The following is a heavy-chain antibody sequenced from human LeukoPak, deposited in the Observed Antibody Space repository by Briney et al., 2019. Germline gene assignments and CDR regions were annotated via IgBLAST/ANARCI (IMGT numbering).Heavy chain of an antibody. Sequence: PGGSLRLSCVASGFIFRNYAMTWVRQAPGKGLEWVSGISGSGSETWHADSVKGRFTISRDNSRNMVYLQMDSLRAEDTAVYFCAKDYGPKTYPFFDGWGQGTLVTVSS. CDR1: GFIFRNYA. J-gene: IGHJ4*02. V-gene: IGHV3-23*01. CDR3: AKDYGPKTYPFFDG. CDR2: ISGSGSET. D-gene: IGHD4-17*01.